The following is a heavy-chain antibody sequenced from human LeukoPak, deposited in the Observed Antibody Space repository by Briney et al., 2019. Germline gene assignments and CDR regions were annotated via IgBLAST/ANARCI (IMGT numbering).Heavy chain of an antibody. CDR2: ISYDGSNK. CDR1: GFTFSSYG. V-gene: IGHV3-30*18. Sequence: GGSLRLSCAASGFTFSSYGMHWVRQAPGKGLEWVAVISYDGSNKYYADSVKGRFTISRDNSKNTLYLQMNSLRAEDTAVYYCAKDEGVTLDYWGQGTLVTVSS. CDR3: AKDEGVTLDY. J-gene: IGHJ4*02. D-gene: IGHD3-10*01.